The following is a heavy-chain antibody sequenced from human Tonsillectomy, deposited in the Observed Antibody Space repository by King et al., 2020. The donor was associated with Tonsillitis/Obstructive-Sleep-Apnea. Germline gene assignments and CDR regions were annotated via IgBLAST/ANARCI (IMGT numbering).Heavy chain of an antibody. CDR2: ISGSGGST. V-gene: IGHV3-23*04. Sequence: VQLVESGGGLVQPGGSLRLSCAASGFTFSNYAMSWVRQAPGKGLEWVSGISGSGGSTYHADSVKGRFTISRDNSKNTLYLQMNTLRAEDTAVYYCAKSCYDVWSGYVAMNAFDIWGQGTMVTVSS. D-gene: IGHD3-3*01. J-gene: IGHJ3*02. CDR1: GFTFSNYA. CDR3: AKSCYDVWSGYVAMNAFDI.